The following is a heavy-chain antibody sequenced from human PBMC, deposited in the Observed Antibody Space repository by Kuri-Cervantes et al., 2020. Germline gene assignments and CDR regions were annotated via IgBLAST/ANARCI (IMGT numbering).Heavy chain of an antibody. V-gene: IGHV4-34*01. CDR1: GGSFSGYY. J-gene: IGHJ4*02. CDR2: INHSGST. D-gene: IGHD3-22*01. CDR3: ARQANLGSYDSSGYRYYFDY. Sequence: SETLSLTCAVYGGSFSGYYWSWIRQPPGKGLEWIGEINHSGSTNYNPSLKSRVTISVDTSKNQFSLKLSSVTAADTAVYYCARQANLGSYDSSGYRYYFDYWGQGTLVTVSS.